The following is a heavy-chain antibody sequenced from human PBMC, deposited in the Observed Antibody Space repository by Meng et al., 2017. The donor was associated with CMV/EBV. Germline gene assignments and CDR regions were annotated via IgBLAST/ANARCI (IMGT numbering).Heavy chain of an antibody. CDR3: ARGSIAARLGLGD. Sequence: QVRLQQWGAGLLKPSETLSLTCAVYGGSFSGYYWSWIRQPPGKGLEWIGEINHSGSTNYNPSLKSRVTISVDTSKNQFSLKLSSVTAADTAVYYCARGSIAARLGLGDWGQGTLVTVSS. D-gene: IGHD6-6*01. V-gene: IGHV4-34*01. CDR1: GGSFSGYY. J-gene: IGHJ4*02. CDR2: INHSGST.